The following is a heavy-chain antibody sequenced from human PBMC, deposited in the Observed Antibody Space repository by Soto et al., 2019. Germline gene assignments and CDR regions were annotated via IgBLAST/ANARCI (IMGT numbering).Heavy chain of an antibody. V-gene: IGHV4-39*01. Sequence: SETLSLTCVVSGGSISSSSYYWDWIRQPPGKGLGWIGTIYYSGTSNYNPSLTGRVTISVDTSKNQFSLKLTSVTAADTAVYYCARHAIGVVVPAAIRNWGQGSLVTVSS. J-gene: IGHJ4*02. CDR2: IYYSGTS. CDR1: GGSISSSSYY. CDR3: ARHAIGVVVPAAIRN. D-gene: IGHD2-15*01.